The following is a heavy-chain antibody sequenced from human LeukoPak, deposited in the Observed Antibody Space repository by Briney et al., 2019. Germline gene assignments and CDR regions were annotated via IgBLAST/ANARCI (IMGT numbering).Heavy chain of an antibody. J-gene: IGHJ4*02. Sequence: PGGSLRLSCAASGFTFSSYAMSWVRQAPGKGLEWVSAISGSGGSTYYADSVKGRFTISRDNSKNTLYLQMNSLRAEDTAVYYCARELDYDFWSGGATSFDYWGQGTLVTVSS. CDR3: ARELDYDFWSGGATSFDY. V-gene: IGHV3-23*01. CDR1: GFTFSSYA. CDR2: ISGSGGST. D-gene: IGHD3-3*01.